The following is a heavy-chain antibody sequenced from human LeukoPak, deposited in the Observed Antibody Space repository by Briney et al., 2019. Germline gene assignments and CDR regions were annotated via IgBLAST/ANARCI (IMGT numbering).Heavy chain of an antibody. J-gene: IGHJ4*02. CDR2: IYYSGST. V-gene: IGHV4-30-4*01. CDR1: GGSISSGDYY. Sequence: PSQTLSLTCTVSGGSISSGDYYWSWLRQPPGTGLEWIGYIYYSGSTYYNPSLKSRVTISVDTSKNQFSLKLSSVTAADTAVYYCARGELTYRAWPDYWGQGTLVTVSS. D-gene: IGHD1-26*01. CDR3: ARGELTYRAWPDY.